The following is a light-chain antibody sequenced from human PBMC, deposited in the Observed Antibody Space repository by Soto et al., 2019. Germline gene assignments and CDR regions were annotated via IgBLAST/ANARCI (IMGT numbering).Light chain of an antibody. CDR1: SSDVGGYDY. Sequence: QSALTQPASVSGSPGQSITSSCTGTSSDVGGYDYVSWYQQHPGKAPKLLIFDVSKRPSGVSYRFSGSKSGNTASLTISGLQAEDEADYYCSSYASSITLVFGGGTKLTV. J-gene: IGLJ2*01. CDR3: SSYASSITLV. V-gene: IGLV2-14*01. CDR2: DVS.